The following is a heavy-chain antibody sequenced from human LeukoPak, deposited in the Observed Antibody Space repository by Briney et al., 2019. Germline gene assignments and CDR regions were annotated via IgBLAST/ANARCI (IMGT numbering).Heavy chain of an antibody. CDR3: AREGYYYGMDV. Sequence: SEALSLTCTVSGGSISSYYWSWIRQPPGKGLEWIGYIYYSGSTNYNPSLKSRVTISVDTSKNQFSLKLSSVTAADTAVYYCAREGYYYGMDVWGQGTTVTVSS. V-gene: IGHV4-59*01. J-gene: IGHJ6*02. CDR2: IYYSGST. CDR1: GGSISSYY.